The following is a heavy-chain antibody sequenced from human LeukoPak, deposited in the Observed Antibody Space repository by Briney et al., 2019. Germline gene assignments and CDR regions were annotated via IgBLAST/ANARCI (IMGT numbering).Heavy chain of an antibody. V-gene: IGHV3-53*01. CDR3: ARGGNGYNYALEY. Sequence: GGSLRLSCAASEFTVSSSYMSWVRQAPGKGLEWVSVIYSGGSTVYADSVKGRFTISRDNAKNSLYLQMNSLRAEDTAIYYCARGGNGYNYALEYWGQGTLVSVSS. D-gene: IGHD5-24*01. J-gene: IGHJ4*02. CDR2: IYSGGST. CDR1: EFTVSSSY.